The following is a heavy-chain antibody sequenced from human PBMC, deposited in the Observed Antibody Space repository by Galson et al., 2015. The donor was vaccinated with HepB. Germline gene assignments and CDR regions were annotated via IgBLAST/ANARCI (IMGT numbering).Heavy chain of an antibody. D-gene: IGHD3-10*01. CDR2: INQDGSSN. Sequence: SLRLSCAASGFTFSSYWMNWVRQAPGKGLEWVAHINQDGSSNYYVDSVKGRFTISRDNAKDSVYLQLDSLRAEDTAVYYCARRISLVRGIITKPDYYYCMDVGGQGTTVTVTS. J-gene: IGHJ6*02. CDR3: ARRISLVRGIITKPDYYYCMDV. CDR1: GFTFSSYW. V-gene: IGHV3-7*03.